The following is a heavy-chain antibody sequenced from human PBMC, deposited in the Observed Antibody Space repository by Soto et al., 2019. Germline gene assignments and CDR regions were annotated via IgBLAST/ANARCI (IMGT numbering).Heavy chain of an antibody. CDR2: VYHSGRT. V-gene: IGHV4-30-4*01. D-gene: IGHD2-8*01. CDR3: ARELYPSLFDY. J-gene: IGHJ4*02. Sequence: QVQLQESGPGLVKPSQTLSLTCTVSGDSISSADYYWSWIRQPPGQGLEWIGYVYHSGRTYYNPSLNSGVTMSVDQSKNHFSVYQSALTASEWAVYYWARELYPSLFDYWGQGTLVTVSS. CDR1: GDSISSADYY.